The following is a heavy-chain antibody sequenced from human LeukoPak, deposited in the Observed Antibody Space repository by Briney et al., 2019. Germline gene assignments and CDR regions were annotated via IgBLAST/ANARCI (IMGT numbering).Heavy chain of an antibody. V-gene: IGHV3-15*01. CDR2: IKSKTDGGTT. D-gene: IGHD3-10*01. CDR1: GFTFTNAW. J-gene: IGHJ4*02. Sequence: GGSLRLSCAASGFTFTNAWMSWVRQAPGKGLEWVGRIKSKTDGGTTDYAAPVKGRFTISRDDSKNTLYLEMNSLKTEDTAVYYCTTRGSDSGCPFFWGQGTLVTVSS. CDR3: TTRGSDSGCPFF.